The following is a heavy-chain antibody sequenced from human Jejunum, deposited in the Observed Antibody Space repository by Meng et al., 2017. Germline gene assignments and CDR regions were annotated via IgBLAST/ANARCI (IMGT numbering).Heavy chain of an antibody. Sequence: GESLKISCAASGFTFSNYGMSWVRQASRKGLEWVSRISDSGSITDYADSVKGRLTISRDNSANMLYLQLNNLRAEDTAVYYCAKRLTTSAIYFFDYWGQGTLVTVSS. CDR2: ISDSGSIT. V-gene: IGHV3-23*01. D-gene: IGHD3-9*01. CDR3: AKRLTTSAIYFFDY. CDR1: GFTFSNYG. J-gene: IGHJ4*02.